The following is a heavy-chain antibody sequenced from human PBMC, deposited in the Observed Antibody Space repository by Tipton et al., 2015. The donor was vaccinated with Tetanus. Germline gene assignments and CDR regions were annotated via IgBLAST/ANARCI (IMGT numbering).Heavy chain of an antibody. Sequence: QVQLVQSGPEVKKPGASVTVSCKTSGYTFTSFHMHWVRQVPGQGLEWMGIIDYTGNRKIYAQEFQGRVTMTRDTYTGTVYMELSGVTSEDTAVYYCARERPEAYNFAFWGQAALGAVSS. CDR1: GYTFTSFH. V-gene: IGHV1-46*01. J-gene: IGHJ4*02. D-gene: IGHD5-24*01. CDR2: IDYTGNRK. CDR3: ARERPEAYNFAF.